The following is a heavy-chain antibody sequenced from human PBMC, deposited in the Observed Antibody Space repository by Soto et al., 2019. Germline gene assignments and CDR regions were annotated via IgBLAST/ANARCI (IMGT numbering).Heavy chain of an antibody. CDR2: ISGSGGST. V-gene: IGHV3-23*01. D-gene: IGHD5-18*01. J-gene: IGHJ3*02. CDR1: GFTFSSYA. CDR3: AKDRIVDTAMVRDAFDI. Sequence: EVQLLESGGGLVQPGGSLRLSCAASGFTFSSYAMSWVRQAPGKGLEWVSAISGSGGSTYYADSVKGRFTISRDNSKNTLYLQMKSLRAEDTAVYYCAKDRIVDTAMVRDAFDIWGQGTMVTVSS.